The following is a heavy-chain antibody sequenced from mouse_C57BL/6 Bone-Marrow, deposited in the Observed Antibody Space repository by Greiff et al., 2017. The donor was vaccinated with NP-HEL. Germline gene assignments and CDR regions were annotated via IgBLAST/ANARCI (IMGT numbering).Heavy chain of an antibody. Sequence: VQLQQSGAELVMPGASVKLSCKASGYTFTSYWMHWVKQRPGQGLEWIGAIDPSDSYTNYNQKFKGKSTLTVDKSSSTAYMQLSSLTSEDSAVYYCARFDYDEGAWFAYWGQGTLVTVSA. CDR1: GYTFTSYW. V-gene: IGHV1-69*01. J-gene: IGHJ3*01. CDR2: IDPSDSYT. D-gene: IGHD2-4*01. CDR3: ARFDYDEGAWFAY.